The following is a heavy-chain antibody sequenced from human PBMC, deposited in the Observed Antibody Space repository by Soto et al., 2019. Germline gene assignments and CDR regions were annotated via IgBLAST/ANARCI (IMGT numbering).Heavy chain of an antibody. V-gene: IGHV3-48*02. D-gene: IGHD5-18*01. Sequence: EVQLVESGGGLVQPGGSLRLSCAASGFIFRNYNMNWVRQGPGKGLEWVSHISGNGGTIYYANSVKGRFTISRDNVKGSLYLQMNSLRDDDTAVYYCTREWWGDTATPPGYWGQGTLVTVSS. CDR2: ISGNGGTI. CDR3: TREWWGDTATPPGY. J-gene: IGHJ4*02. CDR1: GFIFRNYN.